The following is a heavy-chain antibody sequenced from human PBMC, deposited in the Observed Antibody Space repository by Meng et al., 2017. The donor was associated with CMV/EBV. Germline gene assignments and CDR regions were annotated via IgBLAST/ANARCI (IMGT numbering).Heavy chain of an antibody. V-gene: IGHV4-39*07. CDR1: GGSISSSSYY. J-gene: IGHJ4*02. Sequence: QLQLPESGPGLVKPSETLSLTCTVSGGSISSSSYYWGWIRQPPGKGLEWIGSIYYSGSTYYNPSLKSRVTISVDTSKNQFSLKLSSVTAADTAVYYCARGGIAAAGLHWGQGTLVTVFS. D-gene: IGHD6-13*01. CDR3: ARGGIAAAGLH. CDR2: IYYSGST.